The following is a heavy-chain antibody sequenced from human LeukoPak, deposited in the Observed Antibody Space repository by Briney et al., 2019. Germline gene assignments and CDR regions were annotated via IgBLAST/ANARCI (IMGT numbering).Heavy chain of an antibody. V-gene: IGHV1-2*02. Sequence: ASVKVSCKASGYTFTGYYMHWVRQAPGQGLEWMGWINPNSGGTNYAQKFQGRVTMTRDTSISTAHMELSRLRSDDTAVYYCARGSSWYTPVYYWGQGTLVTVSS. CDR2: INPNSGGT. CDR3: ARGSSWYTPVYY. D-gene: IGHD6-13*01. J-gene: IGHJ4*02. CDR1: GYTFTGYY.